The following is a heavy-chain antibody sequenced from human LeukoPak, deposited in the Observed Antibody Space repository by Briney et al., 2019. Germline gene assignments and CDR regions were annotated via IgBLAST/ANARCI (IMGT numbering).Heavy chain of an antibody. V-gene: IGHV5-51*01. CDR3: ARLLEAMVTDFDY. CDR1: GFSFNTYW. Sequence: GESLKISCKASGFSFNTYWIGWVRQMPGRGLEWMGIIFPDDSDTTYNPSFRGQVTISADKSINTAYLQWGSLKASDTAIYYCARLLEAMVTDFDYWGQGTLVTVSS. J-gene: IGHJ4*02. CDR2: IFPDDSDT. D-gene: IGHD5-18*01.